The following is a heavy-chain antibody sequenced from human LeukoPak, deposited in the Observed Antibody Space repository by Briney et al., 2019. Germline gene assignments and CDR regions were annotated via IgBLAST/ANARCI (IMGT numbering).Heavy chain of an antibody. CDR3: ANFPHLEPTYLDS. Sequence: GGSLRLSCVGPGFTFRSDWMSWVRQAPGKGLEWVANIKQDESEKYYVDSVKGRFIVSRGNAKNSLYLQMNSLRVEDTAVYYCANFPHLEPTYLDSWGQGILVSVSS. CDR1: GFTFRSDW. J-gene: IGHJ4*02. D-gene: IGHD1-1*01. CDR2: IKQDESEK. V-gene: IGHV3-7*01.